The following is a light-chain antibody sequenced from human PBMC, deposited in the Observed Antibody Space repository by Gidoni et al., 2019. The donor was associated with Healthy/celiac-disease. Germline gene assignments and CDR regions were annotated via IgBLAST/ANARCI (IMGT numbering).Light chain of an antibody. CDR1: SSDVGGYNY. J-gene: IGLJ2*01. Sequence: QSALTQPASVSGSPGQSLTISCTGTSSDVGGYNYVSWYQQHPGKAPKLMIYDVSNRPSGVSNRFSGSKSGNTASLTISGLQAEDEADYYCSSYTSSSIPYVVFGGGTKLTVL. V-gene: IGLV2-14*03. CDR3: SSYTSSSIPYVV. CDR2: DVS.